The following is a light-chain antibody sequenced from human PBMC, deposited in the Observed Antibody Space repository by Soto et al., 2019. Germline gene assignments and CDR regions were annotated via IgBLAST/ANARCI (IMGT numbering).Light chain of an antibody. Sequence: EIVLTQSPGTLSLSPGERAALSCRASQSVSSDYLAWYRQKPGQAPRLLIYSASTRATGIPNRFSGSGSGTDFTLTINRLEPEDFAVDYCQQYGSSPWTFGQGTKVEVK. CDR1: QSVSSDY. CDR2: SAS. J-gene: IGKJ1*01. V-gene: IGKV3-20*01. CDR3: QQYGSSPWT.